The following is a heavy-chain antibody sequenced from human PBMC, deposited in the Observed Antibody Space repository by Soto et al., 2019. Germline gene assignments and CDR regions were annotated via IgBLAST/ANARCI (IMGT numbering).Heavy chain of an antibody. CDR3: AAVAPEDDGYKGDWNFDL. V-gene: IGHV1-58*01. D-gene: IGHD5-12*01. CDR2: IVVGSGNT. J-gene: IGHJ2*01. Sequence: QMQLVQSGPEVKKPGTSVKVSCKASGFTFTSSAVQWVRQARGQRLEWIGWIVVGSGNTNYAQKFQERVTITRDMSTSTAYMELSSMRSEDTAVYYCAAVAPEDDGYKGDWNFDLWGRGTLVTVSS. CDR1: GFTFTSSA.